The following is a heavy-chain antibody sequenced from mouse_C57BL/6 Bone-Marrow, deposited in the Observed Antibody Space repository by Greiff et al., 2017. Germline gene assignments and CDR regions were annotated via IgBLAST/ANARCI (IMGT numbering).Heavy chain of an antibody. CDR2: IDPSDSYT. V-gene: IGHV1-50*01. D-gene: IGHD2-1*01. J-gene: IGHJ2*01. CDR1: GYTFTSYW. CDR3: ARGGNSLDY. Sequence: QVQLKQPGAELVKPGASVKLSCKASGYTFTSYWMQWVKQRPGQGLEWIGEIDPSDSYTNYNQKFKGKATLTVDTSSSTAYMQLSSLTSEDSAVYYCARGGNSLDYWGQGTTLTVSS.